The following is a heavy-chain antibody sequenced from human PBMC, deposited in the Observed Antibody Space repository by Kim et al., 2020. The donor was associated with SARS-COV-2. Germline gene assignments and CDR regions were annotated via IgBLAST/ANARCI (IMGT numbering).Heavy chain of an antibody. CDR3: ARAQSYYYGPPLNYYYGMDV. CDR1: GGSISSSNW. J-gene: IGHJ6*02. V-gene: IGHV4-4*02. Sequence: SETLSLTCAVSGGSISSSNWWSWVRQPPGKGLEWIGEIYHSGSTNYNPSLKSRVTISVDKSKNQFSLKLSSVTAADTAVYYCARAQSYYYGPPLNYYYGMDVWGQGTTVTVSS. D-gene: IGHD3-10*01. CDR2: IYHSGST.